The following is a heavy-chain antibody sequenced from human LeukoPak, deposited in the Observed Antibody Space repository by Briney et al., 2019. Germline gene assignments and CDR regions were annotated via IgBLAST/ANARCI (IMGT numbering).Heavy chain of an antibody. J-gene: IGHJ4*02. Sequence: ASVKVSCKASGYTFTSYAMNWVRQAPGQGLEWMGWINTNTGNPTYAQGFTGRFVFSLDTSVSTAYLQISSLKAEDTAVYYCARDDGSGYDSDQIFDYWGQGTLVTVSS. V-gene: IGHV7-4-1*02. CDR3: ARDDGSGYDSDQIFDY. CDR1: GYTFTSYA. D-gene: IGHD5-12*01. CDR2: INTNTGNP.